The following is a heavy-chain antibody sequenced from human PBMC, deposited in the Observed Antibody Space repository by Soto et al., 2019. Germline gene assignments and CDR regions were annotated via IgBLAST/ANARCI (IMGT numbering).Heavy chain of an antibody. CDR3: ATTFDYNGYFDP. V-gene: IGHV5-51*01. J-gene: IGHJ5*02. D-gene: IGHD4-4*01. CDR1: GYSLTTYW. Sequence: PGESLKISCKTSGYSLTTYWFAWVRQMPGKGLEWMGIIYLSDSDTIYSPSAQGHSTISAGKSIKTAYLQWSSLKASDTAIYYCATTFDYNGYFDPWGQGTQVTVSS. CDR2: IYLSDSDT.